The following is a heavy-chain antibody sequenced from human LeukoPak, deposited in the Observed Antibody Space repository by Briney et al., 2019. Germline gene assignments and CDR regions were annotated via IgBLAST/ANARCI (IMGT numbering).Heavy chain of an antibody. J-gene: IGHJ5*02. CDR3: ARALTIFGGFDP. V-gene: IGHV4-34*01. CDR1: GGSFSGYY. Sequence: SETLSLTCAVYGGSFSGYYWSWIRQPPGKGLEWIGEINHSGSTNYNPSLKSRVTISVDTSKNQFSLKLSSVTAADTAVYYCARALTIFGGFDPWGQGTLVTVSS. D-gene: IGHD3-9*01. CDR2: INHSGST.